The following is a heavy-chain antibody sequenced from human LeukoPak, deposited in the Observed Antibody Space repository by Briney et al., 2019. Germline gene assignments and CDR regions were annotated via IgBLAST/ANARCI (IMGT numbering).Heavy chain of an antibody. J-gene: IGHJ6*02. Sequence: SETLSLTCAVPGGSICSSVLYSGWIRQPPGKGLEWIGSISYSGNTYYNPSLKSRVTISVDTSKSQFSLKLSSVTAADTAVYYCRRVIFGHLVRYFYYGTDVWGQGTTVTVSS. CDR1: GGSICSSVLY. CDR2: ISYSGNT. D-gene: IGHD3/OR15-3a*01. V-gene: IGHV4-39*07. CDR3: RRVIFGHLVRYFYYGTDV.